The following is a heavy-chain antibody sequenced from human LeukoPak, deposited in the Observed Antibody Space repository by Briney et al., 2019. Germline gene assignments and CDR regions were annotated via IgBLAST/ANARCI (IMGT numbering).Heavy chain of an antibody. CDR2: INWNGGST. CDR3: ARDTVGATGGLFDY. V-gene: IGHV3-20*04. Sequence: GGSLRLSCAASGFTFSSYSMNWVRQVPGKGLEWVSGINWNGGSTGYADAVKGRFTISRDNAKNSVYLQMKSLRAEDTALYYCARDTVGATGGLFDYWGQGTLVTVSS. D-gene: IGHD1-26*01. J-gene: IGHJ4*02. CDR1: GFTFSSYS.